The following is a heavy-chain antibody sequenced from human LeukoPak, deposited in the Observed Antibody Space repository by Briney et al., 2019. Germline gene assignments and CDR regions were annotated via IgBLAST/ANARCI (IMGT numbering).Heavy chain of an antibody. CDR3: ARVSYYCSSTSCYSEFDP. Sequence: SETLSLTCTVSGGPISSHYWSWIRQPPGKGLEWIGYIYYSGSTNYNPSLKSRVTISVDTSKNQFSLKLSSVTAADTAVYYRARVSYYCSSTSCYSEFDPWGQGTLVTVSS. V-gene: IGHV4-59*11. CDR1: GGPISSHY. J-gene: IGHJ5*02. D-gene: IGHD2-2*01. CDR2: IYYSGST.